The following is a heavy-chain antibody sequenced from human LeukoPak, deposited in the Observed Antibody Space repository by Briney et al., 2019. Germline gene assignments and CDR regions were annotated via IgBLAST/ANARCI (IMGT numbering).Heavy chain of an antibody. CDR2: ISGSGGSK. V-gene: IGHV3-23*01. D-gene: IGHD5-24*01. CDR1: GFTFSSYA. Sequence: PGGSLRLSCAASGFTFSSYAMSWISQAPGKGLEVVSAISGSGGSKYYADSVKGRFTISRDNSKNTLYLQMSSLRAEDTAVYYCAKMATITGVDYWGQGTLVTVSS. J-gene: IGHJ4*02. CDR3: AKMATITGVDY.